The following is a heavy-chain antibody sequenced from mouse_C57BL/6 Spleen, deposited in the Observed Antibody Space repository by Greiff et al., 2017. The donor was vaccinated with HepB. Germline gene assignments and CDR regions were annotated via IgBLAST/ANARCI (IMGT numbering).Heavy chain of an antibody. V-gene: IGHV1-80*01. D-gene: IGHD2-5*01. CDR1: GYAFSSYW. Sequence: QVQLKQSGAELVKPGASVKITCKASGYAFSSYWMNWVKQRPGKGLEWIGQIYPGDGDTNYNGKFKGKATLTADKSSSPAYKKLSSLTSEDSAVYFCARTEYYINTGYWGQGTTRTVSS. CDR3: ARTEYYINTGY. J-gene: IGHJ2*01. CDR2: IYPGDGDT.